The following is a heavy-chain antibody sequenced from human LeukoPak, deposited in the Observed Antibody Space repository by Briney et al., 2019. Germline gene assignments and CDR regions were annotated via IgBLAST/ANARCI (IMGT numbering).Heavy chain of an antibody. CDR2: ISSSSLYI. CDR1: GFTFSSYS. J-gene: IGHJ4*02. Sequence: PGGSLRLSCAASGFTFSSYSMNWVRQAPGKGLEWVSSISSSSLYIYYADSVKGRFTISRDNAKNSLYLQMNSLRAEDTAVYYCAGLREGVLGYFDYWGQGTLVTVSS. D-gene: IGHD1-26*01. V-gene: IGHV3-21*01. CDR3: AGLREGVLGYFDY.